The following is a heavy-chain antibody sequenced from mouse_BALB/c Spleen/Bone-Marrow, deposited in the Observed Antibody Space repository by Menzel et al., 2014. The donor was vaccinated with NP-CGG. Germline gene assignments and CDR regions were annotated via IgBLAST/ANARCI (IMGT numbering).Heavy chain of an antibody. V-gene: IGHV2-2*02. CDR1: GFSFTSDG. Sequence: VQVVESGPGLVQPSQSLSITCTVSGFSFTSDGVHWVRQSPRKGLEWLGVMWSGGSPDYNAAFISRLSISKDNSRGQVFFKMXSXXXNXTXIXXXXRXGYYYSMDXWGQGTSVTVSS. CDR3: XRXGYYYSMDX. J-gene: IGHJ4*01. CDR2: MWSGGSP.